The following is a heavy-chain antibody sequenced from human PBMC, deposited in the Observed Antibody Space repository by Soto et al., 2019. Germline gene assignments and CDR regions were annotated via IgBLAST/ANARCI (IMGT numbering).Heavy chain of an antibody. D-gene: IGHD2-15*01. CDR3: ARSSSGSQDY. CDR1: GFTFSGYA. J-gene: IGHJ4*02. Sequence: QVQLVETGGGVVQPGRSLRLSCAASGFTFSGYAMHWVRQAPGKGLEWVAVISYDGGTEDYADSVKGRFTISRDNSKSTLYLQMNSLRPEDTAVYYCARSSSGSQDYWGQGTLVTVSS. V-gene: IGHV3-30-3*01. CDR2: ISYDGGTE.